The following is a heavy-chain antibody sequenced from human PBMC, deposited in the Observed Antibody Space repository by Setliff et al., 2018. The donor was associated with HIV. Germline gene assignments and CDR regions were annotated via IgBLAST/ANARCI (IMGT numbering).Heavy chain of an antibody. CDR3: ARDPPGYGDSNDY. Sequence: SETLSLTCTVSGGSVGSGSYYWSWIRQSPGKGLEWIGYIYYSGSTTYNPTLKSRVTMSIDTSKNQFSLKVRPVSAADTAVYYCARDPPGYGDSNDYWGQGMLVTVSS. CDR2: IYYSGST. D-gene: IGHD4-17*01. J-gene: IGHJ4*02. V-gene: IGHV4-61*01. CDR1: GGSVGSGSYY.